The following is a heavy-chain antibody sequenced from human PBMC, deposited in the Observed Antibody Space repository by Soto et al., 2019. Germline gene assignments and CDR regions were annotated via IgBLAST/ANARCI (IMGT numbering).Heavy chain of an antibody. D-gene: IGHD2-15*01. CDR3: ARGGYCSGGSCYENWFDP. J-gene: IGHJ5*02. Sequence: ASVKVSCKASGYTFTSYDINWVRQATGQGLEWMGRMNPNSGNTGYAQKFQGRVTMTRNTSISTAYMELSSLRSEDTAVYYCARGGYCSGGSCYENWFDPWGQGTLVTVSS. CDR1: GYTFTSYD. V-gene: IGHV1-8*01. CDR2: MNPNSGNT.